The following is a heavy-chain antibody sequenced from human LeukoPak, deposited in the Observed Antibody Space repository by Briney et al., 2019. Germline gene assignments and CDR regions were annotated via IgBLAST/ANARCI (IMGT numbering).Heavy chain of an antibody. CDR2: ISYDGSNK. CDR1: GFTFSSYG. Sequence: TGGSLRLSCAASGFTFSSYGMHWVRQAPGKGLEWVAVISYDGSNKYYADSVKGRFTISRDNAKNSLYLQMNSLRAEDTAVYYCARSTTINSVDYWGQGTLVTVSS. CDR3: ARSTTINSVDY. J-gene: IGHJ4*02. D-gene: IGHD1-26*01. V-gene: IGHV3-30*03.